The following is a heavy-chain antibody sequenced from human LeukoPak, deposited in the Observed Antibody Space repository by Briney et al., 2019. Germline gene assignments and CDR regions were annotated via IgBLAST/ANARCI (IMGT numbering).Heavy chain of an antibody. Sequence: PGGSLRLSCAASGFTFSNAWMNWVRQAPGKGLEWVSYISSLSGTIYYADSVKGRFIISRDNAKSSLFLQMNSLRAEDTAVYYCVRDQGGAVSYWGQGTLVTVSS. V-gene: IGHV3-48*01. J-gene: IGHJ4*02. CDR2: ISSLSGTI. CDR1: GFTFSNAW. CDR3: VRDQGGAVSY. D-gene: IGHD3-16*01.